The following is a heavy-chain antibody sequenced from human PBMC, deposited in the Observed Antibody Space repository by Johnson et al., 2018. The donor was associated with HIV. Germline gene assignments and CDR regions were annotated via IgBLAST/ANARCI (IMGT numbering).Heavy chain of an antibody. CDR3: AREGGTFYDSSGYYWVDRADDAFDI. CDR2: IRNKANSYAT. J-gene: IGHJ3*02. Sequence: QASGKGLEWVGRIRNKANSYATAYAASVKGRFTISRDNSKNTLYLQMNRLRAEDTAVYYCAREGGTFYDSSGYYWVDRADDAFDIWGQGTMVTVSS. D-gene: IGHD3-22*01. V-gene: IGHV3-73*01.